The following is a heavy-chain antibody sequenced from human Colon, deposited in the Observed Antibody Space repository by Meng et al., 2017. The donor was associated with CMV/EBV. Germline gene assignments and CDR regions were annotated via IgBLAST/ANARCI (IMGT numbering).Heavy chain of an antibody. V-gene: IGHV3-23*01. Sequence: GESLKISCAASGFTFSSYAMSWVRQAPGKGLEWVSAISGSGGSTYYADPVKGRFTISRDNSKNTLYLQMNSLRAEDTAVYYCAKGSPCFIVVVPAAYNWFDPWGQGTLVTVSS. J-gene: IGHJ5*02. D-gene: IGHD2-2*01. CDR3: AKGSPCFIVVVPAAYNWFDP. CDR2: ISGSGGST. CDR1: GFTFSSYA.